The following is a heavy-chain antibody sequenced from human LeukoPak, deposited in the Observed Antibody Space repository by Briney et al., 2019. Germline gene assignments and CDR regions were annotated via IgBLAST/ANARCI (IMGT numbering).Heavy chain of an antibody. D-gene: IGHD2-21*01. J-gene: IGHJ4*02. CDR3: ARGAGGTYLYCGGDCYYYFDY. Sequence: ASVKVSCKASGSTFSDHYLHWVRQAPGHGLEWMGWINPNTGDTNYGQHFQGRVTMTRDTSITTVYMDLTSLTSHDTALYYCARGAGGTYLYCGGDCYYYFDYWGQGTLVTVSS. V-gene: IGHV1-2*02. CDR2: INPNTGDT. CDR1: GSTFSDHY.